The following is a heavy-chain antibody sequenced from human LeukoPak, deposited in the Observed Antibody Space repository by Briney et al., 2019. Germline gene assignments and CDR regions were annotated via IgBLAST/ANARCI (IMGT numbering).Heavy chain of an antibody. CDR2: IYTSGST. D-gene: IGHD3-16*01. J-gene: IGHJ4*02. Sequence: SETLSLTCTVSGGSISSGSYYWSWIRQPAGKGLEWIGRIYTSGSTNYNPSLKSRVTISVDTSKNQFSLKLSSVTAADTAVYYCARDRGGLSPYFGYWGQGTLVTVSS. CDR3: ARDRGGLSPYFGY. CDR1: GGSISSGSYY. V-gene: IGHV4-61*02.